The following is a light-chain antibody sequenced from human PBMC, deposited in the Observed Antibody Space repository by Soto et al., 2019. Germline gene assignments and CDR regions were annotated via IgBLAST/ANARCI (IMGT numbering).Light chain of an antibody. V-gene: IGKV3-20*01. CDR3: QQYGTSFT. J-gene: IGKJ2*01. Sequence: EIVLTQSPGTLSLSPGERATLSCRASQSVSSAYLAWYQQKPGQAPRLLIYGAFSRATGIPDRFSGYGSGTDFTLTITRLEPEDFAVYYCQQYGTSFTCGQGTKLQIK. CDR2: GAF. CDR1: QSVSSAY.